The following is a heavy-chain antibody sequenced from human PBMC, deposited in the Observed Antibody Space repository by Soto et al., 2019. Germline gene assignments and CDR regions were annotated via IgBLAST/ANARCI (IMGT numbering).Heavy chain of an antibody. V-gene: IGHV3-74*01. J-gene: IGHJ4*02. Sequence: GGSMRLSYAASGFTFSSYWMHRVLQAPGKGLVWVSRINSDGSSTSYADSVKGRFTISRDNAKNTLYLQMNSLRAEDTAVYYCARDRYFDWFDENDYWGQGTLVTVSS. CDR2: INSDGSST. CDR3: ARDRYFDWFDENDY. CDR1: GFTFSSYW. D-gene: IGHD3-9*01.